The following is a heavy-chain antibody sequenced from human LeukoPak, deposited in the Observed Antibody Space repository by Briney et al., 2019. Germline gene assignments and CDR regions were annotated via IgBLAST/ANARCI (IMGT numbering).Heavy chain of an antibody. CDR3: ARGRIAAAGGHFDY. V-gene: IGHV3-7*01. D-gene: IGHD6-13*01. J-gene: IGHJ4*02. CDR2: IKQDGSEK. CDR1: GFTFSSYW. Sequence: PGGSLRLSCAASGFTFSSYWMSWVRQAPGKGLEWVANIKQDGSEKYYVDSVKGRFTISRDNAKNSLYLQMNSLRAEDTAVYYCARGRIAAAGGHFDYWGQGTLVTVSS.